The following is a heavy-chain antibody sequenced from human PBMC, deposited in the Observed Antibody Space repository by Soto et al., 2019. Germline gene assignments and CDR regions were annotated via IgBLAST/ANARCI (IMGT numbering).Heavy chain of an antibody. Sequence: GGSLRLSCAASGFTFSNYALNWVRQAPGKGLEWVAVISYDGTNKYYADSVKGRFTISRDNSQNTLYLQMNSLRADDTAVYYCARSVTYYYDSSGSLEYYFDYWGQGTLVTVSS. J-gene: IGHJ4*02. CDR1: GFTFSNYA. CDR3: ARSVTYYYDSSGSLEYYFDY. V-gene: IGHV3-30-3*01. CDR2: ISYDGTNK. D-gene: IGHD3-22*01.